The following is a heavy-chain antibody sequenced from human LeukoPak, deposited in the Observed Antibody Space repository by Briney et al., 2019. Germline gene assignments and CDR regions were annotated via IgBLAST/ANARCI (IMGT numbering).Heavy chain of an antibody. D-gene: IGHD2-2*01. CDR2: IYYSGST. V-gene: IGHV4-39*02. Sequence: SETLSLTCTVSGGSISSSSYYWGWIRQPPGKGLEWIGSIYYSGSTYYNPSLKSRVTISVDTSKNQFSLKLSSVTAADTAVYYCAREGYCSSTSCPSWFDPWGQGTLVTVSS. CDR3: AREGYCSSTSCPSWFDP. CDR1: GGSISSSSYY. J-gene: IGHJ5*02.